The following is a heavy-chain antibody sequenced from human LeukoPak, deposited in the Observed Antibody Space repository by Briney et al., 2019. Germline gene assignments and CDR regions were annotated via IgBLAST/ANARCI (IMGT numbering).Heavy chain of an antibody. CDR1: GYTFTGYY. V-gene: IGHV1-8*02. CDR2: MNPNSGNT. CDR3: ARVTTMVRGVIPMLGY. J-gene: IGHJ4*02. D-gene: IGHD3-10*01. Sequence: ASVKVSCKASGYTFTGYYMHWVRQAPGQGLEWMGWMNPNSGNTGYAQKFQGRVTMTRNTSISTAYMELSSLRSEDTAVYYCARVTTMVRGVIPMLGYWGQGTLVTVSS.